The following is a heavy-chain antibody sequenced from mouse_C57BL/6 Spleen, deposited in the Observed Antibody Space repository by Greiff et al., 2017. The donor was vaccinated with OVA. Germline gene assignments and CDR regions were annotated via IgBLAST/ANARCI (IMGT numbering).Heavy chain of an antibody. V-gene: IGHV1-55*01. D-gene: IGHD2-4*01. J-gene: IGHJ3*01. CDR2: IYPGSGST. CDR1: GYTFTSYW. CDR3: ARSYYDYETGFAY. Sequence: QVQLQQPGAELVKPGASVKMSCKASGYTFTSYWITWVKQRPGQGLEWIGVIYPGSGSTNYNEKFKSKATLTVDTSSSTVYMQLSILTSEDSAVYYCARSYYDYETGFAYWGQGTLVTVSA.